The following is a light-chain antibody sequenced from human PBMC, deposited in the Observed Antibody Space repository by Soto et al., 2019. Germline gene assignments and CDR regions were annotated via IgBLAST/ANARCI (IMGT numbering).Light chain of an antibody. CDR3: SSYTSSSTYV. V-gene: IGLV2-18*02. Sequence: ALTQPPSVSWSPGQSVTISCTGTSSDVGSYNRVSWYQQPPGTAPKVMIYDVSNRPSGVPDRFSGSKSGNTASLTISGLQAEDESDYYCSSYTSSSTYVFGTGTKVTVL. J-gene: IGLJ1*01. CDR2: DVS. CDR1: SSDVGSYNR.